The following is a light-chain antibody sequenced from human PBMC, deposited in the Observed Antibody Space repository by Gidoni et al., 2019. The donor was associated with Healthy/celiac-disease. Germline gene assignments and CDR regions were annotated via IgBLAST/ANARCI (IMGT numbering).Light chain of an antibody. CDR2: DAS. V-gene: IGKV3-11*01. CDR1: QGVSSY. Sequence: IVLTQSPATLSLSPGERATLSCRASQGVSSYLAWYQQKPGQAPRLLSYDASNRATGIPARFSGSGYGTDFTLTISSLEPEDFAVYYCQQRSNVITFGQGTRLEIK. CDR3: QQRSNVIT. J-gene: IGKJ5*01.